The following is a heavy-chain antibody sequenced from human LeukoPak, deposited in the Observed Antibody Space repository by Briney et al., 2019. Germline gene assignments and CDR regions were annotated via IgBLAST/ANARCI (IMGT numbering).Heavy chain of an antibody. D-gene: IGHD3-9*01. Sequence: SETLSLTCTVSGGSISSYYWSWIRQPAGKGLEWIGRIYTSGSTNYNPSLKSRVTVSVDTSKNQFSLKLSSVTAADTAVYYCARANDDILTGPTPYYYYYMDVWGKGTTVTISS. CDR3: ARANDDILTGPTPYYYYYMDV. V-gene: IGHV4-4*07. CDR1: GGSISSYY. J-gene: IGHJ6*03. CDR2: IYTSGST.